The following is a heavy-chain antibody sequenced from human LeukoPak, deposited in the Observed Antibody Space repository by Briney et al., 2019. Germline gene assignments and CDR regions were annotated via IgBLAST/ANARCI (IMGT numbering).Heavy chain of an antibody. J-gene: IGHJ3*02. CDR3: AAELEMATNAFDI. CDR1: GFTFTSSV. Sequence: SVKVSCKASGFTFTSSVLHWVQQARGQRLEWIGWIVVGIDNTNYAQKFQERVTITRDKSTGAAYMELSSLRSEDTAVYYCAAELEMATNAFDIWGQGTMVTVSS. V-gene: IGHV1-58*01. CDR2: IVVGIDNT. D-gene: IGHD5-24*01.